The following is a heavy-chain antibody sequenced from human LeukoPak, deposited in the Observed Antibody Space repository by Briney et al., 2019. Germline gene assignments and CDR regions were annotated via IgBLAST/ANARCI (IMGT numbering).Heavy chain of an antibody. CDR2: ISWNSGSI. CDR3: AKNRLRFLEWLYGMDV. CDR1: GFTCDDYA. J-gene: IGHJ6*02. D-gene: IGHD3-3*01. Sequence: PGRSLRLSCAASGFTCDDYAMHWDRQAPGKGLEWVSGISWNSGSIGYADSVKGRFTISRDNAKNSLYLQMNSLRAEDTALYYCAKNRLRFLEWLYGMDVWGQGTTVTVSS. V-gene: IGHV3-9*01.